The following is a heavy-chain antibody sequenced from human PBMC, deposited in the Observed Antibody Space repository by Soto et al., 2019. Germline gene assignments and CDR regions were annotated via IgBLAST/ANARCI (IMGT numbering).Heavy chain of an antibody. Sequence: SETLSLTCTVSGGSVSSGSYYWSWIRQPPGKGLEWIGCLYYSGSTNYNPSLKSRVTTSVDTSKNQFSLKLSSVTAADTAVYYCAGTYVTDMVVVPAAKDYMDVWGKGATVTVSS. CDR1: GGSVSSGSYY. V-gene: IGHV4-61*01. CDR2: LYYSGST. D-gene: IGHD2-2*01. J-gene: IGHJ6*03. CDR3: AGTYVTDMVVVPAAKDYMDV.